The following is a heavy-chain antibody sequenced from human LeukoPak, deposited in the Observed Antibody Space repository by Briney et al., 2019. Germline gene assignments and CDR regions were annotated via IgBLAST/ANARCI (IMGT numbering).Heavy chain of an antibody. D-gene: IGHD2-2*01. J-gene: IGHJ6*03. CDR2: IKLYNGNT. CDR3: AREPCGSTSCYFTSYYHYYLDV. V-gene: IGHV1-18*01. CDR1: GYTFTTYG. Sequence: ASVKVSCKASGYTFTTYGIVWVRQAPGQGLEWMGWIKLYNGNTNYAQKIQGRVTMTTDTSTSTAYMELRSLRPDDTAVYYCAREPCGSTSCYFTSYYHYYLDVWGKGTTVTVSS.